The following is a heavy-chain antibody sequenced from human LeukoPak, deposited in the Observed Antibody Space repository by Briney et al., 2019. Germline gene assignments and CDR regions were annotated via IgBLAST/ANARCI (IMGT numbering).Heavy chain of an antibody. CDR3: ARGREDRRFYYYMDV. CDR1: GDSLNSPNYN. D-gene: IGHD2-15*01. CDR2: IFYTGST. Sequence: SETLSLTCSVPGDSLNSPNYNWGWIRQPPGKGLEWIGNIFYTGSTSYNPSLKSRVTISIDTSKNQFSLKLTSLTAADTAVYYCARGREDRRFYYYMDVWGKGTTVTISS. J-gene: IGHJ6*03. V-gene: IGHV4-39*07.